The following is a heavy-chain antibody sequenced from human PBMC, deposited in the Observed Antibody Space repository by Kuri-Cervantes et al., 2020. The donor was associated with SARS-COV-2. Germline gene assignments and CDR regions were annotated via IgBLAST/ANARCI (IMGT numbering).Heavy chain of an antibody. CDR1: GGSISSYY. J-gene: IGHJ5*02. D-gene: IGHD4-17*01. CDR2: IYYSGST. CDR3: ARGGYGDYSS. Sequence: SETLSLTCTVSGGSISSYYWSWIRQPPGKGLEWIGYIYYSGSTYYNPSLKSRVTISVDTSKNQFSLKLSSVTAADTAVYYCARGGYGDYSSWGQGTLVTVSS. V-gene: IGHV4-59*01.